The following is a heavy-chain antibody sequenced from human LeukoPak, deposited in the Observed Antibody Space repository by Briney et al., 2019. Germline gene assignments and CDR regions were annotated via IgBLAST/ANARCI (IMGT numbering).Heavy chain of an antibody. D-gene: IGHD3-10*01. CDR1: SGSISLYY. J-gene: IGHJ4*02. CDR2: IHYSGNT. V-gene: IGHV4-59*08. Sequence: PSETLSLTCTVSSGSISLYYWSWIRQPPGKGLEWIGYIHYSGNTNYNPSLKSRVTISVDTSKNQFSLKLSSVTAADTAVYYCARIASGSGAAFFDYWGQGTLVTVSS. CDR3: ARIASGSGAAFFDY.